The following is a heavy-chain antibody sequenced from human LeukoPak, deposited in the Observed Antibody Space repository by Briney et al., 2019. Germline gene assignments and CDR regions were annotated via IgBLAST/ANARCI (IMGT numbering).Heavy chain of an antibody. V-gene: IGHV3-74*01. D-gene: IGHD6-13*01. J-gene: IGHJ3*02. CDR3: ANGYSSTYYNALDI. Sequence: GGSLRLSCAASGFTFNNYWMHWVRHAPGKGLVWVSRTNSDGSSTTYADSVKGRFTISRDNAKNTLYLQMNSLRAEDTAVYYCANGYSSTYYNALDIRGQGTMVTVSS. CDR2: TNSDGSST. CDR1: GFTFNNYW.